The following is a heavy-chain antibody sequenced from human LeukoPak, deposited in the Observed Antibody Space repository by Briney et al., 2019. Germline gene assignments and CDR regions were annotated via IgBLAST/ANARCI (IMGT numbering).Heavy chain of an antibody. J-gene: IGHJ4*02. Sequence: SETLSLTCTVSGGSITSYYWSWIGQPPGKGLEWIGYIYYSGSTNYNPSLKSRVTISVDTSKNQFSLKLSSVTAADTAVYYWAREGGAYCGGDCYSWFDYWGQGTLVTVSS. CDR1: GGSITSYY. CDR2: IYYSGST. CDR3: AREGGAYCGGDCYSWFDY. V-gene: IGHV4-59*01. D-gene: IGHD2-21*02.